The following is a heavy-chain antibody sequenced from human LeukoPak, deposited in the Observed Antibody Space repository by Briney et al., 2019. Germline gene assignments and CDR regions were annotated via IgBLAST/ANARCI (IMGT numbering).Heavy chain of an antibody. J-gene: IGHJ4*02. CDR3: TRRLDD. D-gene: IGHD3-16*01. CDR1: GFSFNSDW. Sequence: GGSLRLSCAASGFSFNSDWMDWVRQAPGKGLEWVANIKHDGSEKNCLDSVKGRFTISRDNAQNSLYLQMNGLRVEDSAVYYCTRRLDDWGQGTLVTVSS. CDR2: IKHDGSEK. V-gene: IGHV3-7*01.